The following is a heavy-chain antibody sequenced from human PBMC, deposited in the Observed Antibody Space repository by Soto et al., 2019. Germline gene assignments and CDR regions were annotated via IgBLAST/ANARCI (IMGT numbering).Heavy chain of an antibody. CDR3: ARLVSAAANDY. Sequence: GGSLRLSCAASGFTFSSYAMHWVRQPPGKGLEWVAVISYDGSNKYYVDSVKGRFTISRDNAKNSLYLQMNSLRAEDTAVYYCARLVSAAANDYWGQGTLVTVSS. D-gene: IGHD1-26*01. V-gene: IGHV3-30-3*01. CDR2: ISYDGSNK. CDR1: GFTFSSYA. J-gene: IGHJ4*02.